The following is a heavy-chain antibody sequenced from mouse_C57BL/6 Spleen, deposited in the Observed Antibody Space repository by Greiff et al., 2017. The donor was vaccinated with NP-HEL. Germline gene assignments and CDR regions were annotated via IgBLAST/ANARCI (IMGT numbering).Heavy chain of an antibody. J-gene: IGHJ2*01. D-gene: IGHD1-1*01. CDR1: GYTFTSYW. Sequence: VQLQQPGAELVMPGASVKLSCKASGYTFTSYWMHWVKQRPGQGLEWIGEIDPSDSYTNYNQKFKGKSTLTVDKSSSTAYMQLSSLTSEDSAVYYCARTYGSSSPFDYWGQGTTLTVSS. V-gene: IGHV1-69*01. CDR3: ARTYGSSSPFDY. CDR2: IDPSDSYT.